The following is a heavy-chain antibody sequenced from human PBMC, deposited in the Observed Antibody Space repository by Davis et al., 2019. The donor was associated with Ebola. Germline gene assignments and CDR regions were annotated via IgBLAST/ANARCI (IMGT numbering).Heavy chain of an antibody. Sequence: PGGSLRLSCAASGFTFSSYAMHWVRQAPGKGLEWVAVISYDGSNKYYADSVKGRFTISRDNSKNTLYLQMNSLRAEDTAVYYCARDLLDSGYDYYFDYWGQGTLVTVSS. CDR3: ARDLLDSGYDYYFDY. V-gene: IGHV3-30-3*01. CDR2: ISYDGSNK. J-gene: IGHJ4*02. CDR1: GFTFSSYA. D-gene: IGHD5-12*01.